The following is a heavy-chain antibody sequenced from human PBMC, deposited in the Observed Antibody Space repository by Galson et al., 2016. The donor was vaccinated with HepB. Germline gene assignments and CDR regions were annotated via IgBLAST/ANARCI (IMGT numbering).Heavy chain of an antibody. CDR1: AFTFSSYG. CDR3: AKSKTVLRYFDWLLGLDY. J-gene: IGHJ4*02. D-gene: IGHD3-9*01. V-gene: IGHV3-30*18. Sequence: SLRLSCAASAFTFSSYGMHWVRQAPGKGLEWVAIISFDGTDKYYADSVKGRFTISRDNSKNTLYLQMNSLRAEETAVYYCAKSKTVLRYFDWLLGLDYWGQGTLVTVSS. CDR2: ISFDGTDK.